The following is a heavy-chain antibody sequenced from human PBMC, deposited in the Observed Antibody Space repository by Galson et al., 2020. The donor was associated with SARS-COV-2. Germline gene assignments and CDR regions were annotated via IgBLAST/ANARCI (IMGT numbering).Heavy chain of an antibody. CDR2: VYSGGGT. Sequence: TGGSLRLSCAASGFTVSSNYMSWVRQAPGKGLEWVSIVYSGGGTYYADSVKGRFTMSRDNSENTLYLQMNSLRAEDTAVYYCARGGEVVYSPYYFDYWGQGTLVTVSS. D-gene: IGHD3-16*01. CDR3: ARGGEVVYSPYYFDY. V-gene: IGHV3-66*01. J-gene: IGHJ4*02. CDR1: GFTVSSNY.